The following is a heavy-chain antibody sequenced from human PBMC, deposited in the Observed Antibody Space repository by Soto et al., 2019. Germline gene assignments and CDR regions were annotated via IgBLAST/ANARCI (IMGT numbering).Heavy chain of an antibody. CDR3: ARYYDSHGPDL. V-gene: IGHV3-48*01. J-gene: IGHJ2*01. CDR2: ITTTSTTI. CDR1: GFTFSTYN. Sequence: PGGSLRLSCAASGFTFSTYNMVWVRQAPGKGLEWLSYITTTSTTIYYADSVKGRFTISRDNAKNSLYLQMNSLRAEDTAVYYCARYYDSHGPDLWGRGSPV. D-gene: IGHD3-22*01.